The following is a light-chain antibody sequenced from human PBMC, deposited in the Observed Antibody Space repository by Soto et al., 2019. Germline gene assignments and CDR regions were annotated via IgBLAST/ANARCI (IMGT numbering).Light chain of an antibody. V-gene: IGKV3-15*01. CDR1: QSVSSN. CDR2: GAS. Sequence: EIVMTQSPATLSVSPGERATLSCRASQSVSSNLAWYQQKPGQAPRLLIYGASTRATGISARFSGSGSGTEFTLTISSLQSEDCAIYYCQQYNSWPPYTFGQGTKLEIK. CDR3: QQYNSWPPYT. J-gene: IGKJ2*01.